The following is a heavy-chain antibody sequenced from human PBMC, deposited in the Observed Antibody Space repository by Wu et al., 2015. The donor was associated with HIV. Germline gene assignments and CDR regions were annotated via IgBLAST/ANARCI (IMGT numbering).Heavy chain of an antibody. D-gene: IGHD3-10*01. J-gene: IGHJ6*02. Sequence: QVQLVQSGAEVKKPGASVKVSCKASGYTFTSYGISWVRQAPGQGLEWMGWISAYNGNTNYAQKLQGRVTMTTDTSTSTAYMELRSLRSDDTAVYYCATCNPYYGSLSCYYYGMDVWGQGTTVTVSS. CDR2: ISAYNGNT. CDR3: ATCNPYYGSLSCYYYGMDV. V-gene: IGHV1-18*01. CDR1: GYTFTSYG.